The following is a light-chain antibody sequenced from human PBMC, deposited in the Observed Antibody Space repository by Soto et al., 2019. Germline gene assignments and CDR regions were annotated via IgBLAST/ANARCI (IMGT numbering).Light chain of an antibody. CDR2: DDS. CDR3: CSYAGSYTWV. Sequence: QSALTQPRSVSGSPGQSVTISCTGTSSDVGDYNYVSWYEQRPGKAPKVMIYDDSRRPSGVPDRFSGSKSGNTASLTISGLQAEDEADYYCCSYAGSYTWVFGGGTKLTV. CDR1: SSDVGDYNY. V-gene: IGLV2-11*01. J-gene: IGLJ3*02.